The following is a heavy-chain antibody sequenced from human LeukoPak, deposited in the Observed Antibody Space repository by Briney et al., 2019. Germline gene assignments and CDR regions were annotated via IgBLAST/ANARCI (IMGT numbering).Heavy chain of an antibody. CDR3: ARPHSSSWSPLHY. CDR2: IWYDGSNK. Sequence: GRSLRLSCAASGFTFSSYGMHWVRQAPGKGLEWVALIWYDGSNKYYADSVKGRFTISRDNSKNTLYLQLDSQRAEDTAVYYCARPHSSSWSPLHYWGQGTLVTVSS. D-gene: IGHD6-13*01. CDR1: GFTFSSYG. J-gene: IGHJ4*02. V-gene: IGHV3-33*01.